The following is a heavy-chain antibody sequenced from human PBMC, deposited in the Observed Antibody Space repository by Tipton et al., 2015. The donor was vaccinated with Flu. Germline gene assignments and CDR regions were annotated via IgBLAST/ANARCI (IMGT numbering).Heavy chain of an antibody. V-gene: IGHV4-38-2*01. CDR1: GFSIRSSNYC. D-gene: IGHD4-11*01. Sequence: LRLSCAVSGFSIRSSNYCWGWIRQPPGKGLEWIGNIFHSGNAYHNPSLKSRVTISVDTSKNQVSLKLSSVTAADTAVYYCARRDYSNYVSEPKNWFDPWGQGALATVSS. J-gene: IGHJ5*02. CDR2: IFHSGNA. CDR3: ARRDYSNYVSEPKNWFDP.